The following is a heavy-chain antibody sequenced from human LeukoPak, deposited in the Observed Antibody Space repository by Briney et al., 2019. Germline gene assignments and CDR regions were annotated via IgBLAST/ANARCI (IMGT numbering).Heavy chain of an antibody. V-gene: IGHV5-51*01. Sequence: HGESLQIPCKGSGYSFTSYWIGWVRQMPGKGLEWMGIIYPGDSDTRYSPSFQGQVTISADKSISTAYLHWSSLKASDTAMYYCARSFRVAAAADYWGQGTLVTVSS. J-gene: IGHJ4*02. D-gene: IGHD6-13*01. CDR1: GYSFTSYW. CDR2: IYPGDSDT. CDR3: ARSFRVAAAADY.